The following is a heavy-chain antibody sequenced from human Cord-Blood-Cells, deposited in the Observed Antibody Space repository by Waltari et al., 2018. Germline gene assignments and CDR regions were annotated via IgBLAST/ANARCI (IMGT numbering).Heavy chain of an antibody. J-gene: IGHJ3*02. Sequence: QLQLQESGPGLVKPSETLSLTCTVSGGSISSSSYYWGWIRQPPGKGLEWIGSIYYSGITYYNPSVKSRVTISVDTSKNQFSLKLSSVTAADTAVYYCARIGTMVRGVARAFDIWGQGTMVTVSS. V-gene: IGHV4-39*01. CDR3: ARIGTMVRGVARAFDI. CDR2: IYYSGIT. D-gene: IGHD3-10*01. CDR1: GGSISSSSYY.